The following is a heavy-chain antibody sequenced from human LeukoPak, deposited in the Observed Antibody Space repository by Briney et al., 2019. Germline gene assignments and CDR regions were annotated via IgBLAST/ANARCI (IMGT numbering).Heavy chain of an antibody. CDR3: ARVIVVVPGVSDHFDC. J-gene: IGHJ4*02. CDR1: GFTFSTYW. CDR2: INPDGSAK. V-gene: IGHV3-7*05. D-gene: IGHD2-2*01. Sequence: GGSPRLSCAGSGFTFSTYWMTWVRQAPGKGLEWVANINPDGSAKHFADSVKGRFTISRDNAKNSLFLQMNSLRAEDTAVYYCARVIVVVPGVSDHFDCWGQGTLVTVSS.